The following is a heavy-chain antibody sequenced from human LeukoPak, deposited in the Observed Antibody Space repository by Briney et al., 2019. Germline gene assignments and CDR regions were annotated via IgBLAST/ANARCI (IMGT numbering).Heavy chain of an antibody. V-gene: IGHV3-7*01. Sequence: PGGSLRLSCAASGFTFSSYWMSWVRQAPGKGLEWVANIKQDGSEKYYVDSVKGRFTISRDNAKNSLYLQMNSLRAEDTAVYYCASPYSSRWYELCYWGQGTLVTVSS. CDR2: IKQDGSEK. D-gene: IGHD6-13*01. J-gene: IGHJ4*02. CDR3: ASPYSSRWYELCY. CDR1: GFTFSSYW.